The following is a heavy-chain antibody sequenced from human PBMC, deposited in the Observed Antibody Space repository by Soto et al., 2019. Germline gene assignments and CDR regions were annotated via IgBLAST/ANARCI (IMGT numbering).Heavy chain of an antibody. V-gene: IGHV1-18*01. Sequence: QVHLVQSGAEVKKPGASVKVSCKASGYTFTNFHINWVRQAPGQGLEWMGWFSAYNGNTNYAQKLQGRVTMTTDTSTSTAYMELRSLRSDDTAVYYCARDYGDYYFDLWGRGTLVTVSS. J-gene: IGHJ2*01. CDR3: ARDYGDYYFDL. D-gene: IGHD4-17*01. CDR1: GYTFTNFH. CDR2: FSAYNGNT.